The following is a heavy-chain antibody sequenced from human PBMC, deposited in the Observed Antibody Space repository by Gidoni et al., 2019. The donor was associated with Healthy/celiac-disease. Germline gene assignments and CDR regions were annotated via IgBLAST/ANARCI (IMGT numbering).Heavy chain of an antibody. CDR3: ARRDSGSYFLDV. Sequence: EVQLVESGGGLVKPGGSLRLSCAASGFPFSSYSMNWVRQAPGKGLEWVSSISSSSSYIYYADSVKGRFTISRDNAKNSLYLQMNSLRAEDTAVYYCARRDSGSYFLDVWGQGTTVTVSS. J-gene: IGHJ6*02. CDR1: GFPFSSYS. CDR2: ISSSSSYI. D-gene: IGHD1-26*01. V-gene: IGHV3-21*01.